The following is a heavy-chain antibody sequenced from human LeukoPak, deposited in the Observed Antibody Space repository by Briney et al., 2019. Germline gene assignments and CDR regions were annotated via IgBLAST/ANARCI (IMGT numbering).Heavy chain of an antibody. Sequence: GGSLRLSCAASGFTFSSNGMSWVRQAPGKGLEWVSAISTSGGSTYYADSVKGRFTISRDNSKSTLYLQMNSLRAEDTAVYFCPIKASQWGYWGQGTLVTVSS. J-gene: IGHJ4*02. V-gene: IGHV3-23*01. CDR2: ISTSGGST. CDR1: GFTFSSNG. D-gene: IGHD1-26*01. CDR3: PIKASQWGY.